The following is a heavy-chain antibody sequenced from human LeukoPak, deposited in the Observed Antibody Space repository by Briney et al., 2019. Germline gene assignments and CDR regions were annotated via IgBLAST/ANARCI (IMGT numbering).Heavy chain of an antibody. Sequence: ASVKVSCKASGYTFTGYYMHWVRQAPGQGLEWMGWINPNSGGTNYAQKFQGRVTMTRDTSISTAYMELSRLRSDDTAVYYCARLRSYYGPRGSHFDYWGQGTLVTVSS. CDR1: GYTFTGYY. CDR3: ARLRSYYGPRGSHFDY. CDR2: INPNSGGT. J-gene: IGHJ4*02. D-gene: IGHD3-10*01. V-gene: IGHV1-2*02.